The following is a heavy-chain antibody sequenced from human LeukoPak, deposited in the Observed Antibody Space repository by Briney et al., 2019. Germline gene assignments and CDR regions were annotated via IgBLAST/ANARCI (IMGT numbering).Heavy chain of an antibody. D-gene: IGHD3-3*01. CDR3: ASAPPYDLWSGYYSDY. J-gene: IGHJ4*02. Sequence: ASVKVSCKASGYTFTSYGISWVRQAPGQGLEWMGWISAYNGNTNYAQKLQGRVTMTTDVSTSTAYMELRSLRSDDTAVYYCASAPPYDLWSGYYSDYWGQGTLVTVSS. V-gene: IGHV1-18*01. CDR1: GYTFTSYG. CDR2: ISAYNGNT.